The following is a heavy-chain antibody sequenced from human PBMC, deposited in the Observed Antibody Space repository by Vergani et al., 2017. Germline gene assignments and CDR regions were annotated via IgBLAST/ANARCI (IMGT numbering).Heavy chain of an antibody. D-gene: IGHD1-26*01. J-gene: IGHJ4*02. CDR2: ISGSGGST. CDR3: AKDEYCGSYFDY. V-gene: IGHV3-23*01. CDR1: GFTFSSYA. Sequence: EVQLLESGGGLVQPGGSLRLSCAASGFTFSSYAMSWVRQAPGKGLEWVSAISGSGGSTYYADSVKGRFTISRDNSKNTLYLQMNSLRSEDTAVYYCAKDEYCGSYFDYWSQGTLVTVSS.